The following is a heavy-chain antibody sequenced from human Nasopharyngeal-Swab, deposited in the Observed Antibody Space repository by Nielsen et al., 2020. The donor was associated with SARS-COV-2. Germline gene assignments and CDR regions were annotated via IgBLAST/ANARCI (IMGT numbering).Heavy chain of an antibody. D-gene: IGHD3-9*01. V-gene: IGHV4-31*03. J-gene: IGHJ6*02. CDR2: IYYSGST. CDR1: GGSISSGGYY. Sequence: SETLSLTCTVSGGSISSGGYYWSWIRQHPGKGLDWIGYIYYSGSTYYNPSLKSRVTISVDTSKNQFSLKLSSVTAADTAVYYCARYWVRYYDILTGYSSAFGMGVWGQGTTVTVSS. CDR3: ARYWVRYYDILTGYSSAFGMGV.